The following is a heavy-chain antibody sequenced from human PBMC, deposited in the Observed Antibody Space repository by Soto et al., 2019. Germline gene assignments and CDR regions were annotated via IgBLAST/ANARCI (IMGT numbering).Heavy chain of an antibody. D-gene: IGHD3-9*01. CDR3: ARDTTHYDSVSGQDI. V-gene: IGHV3-7*03. CDR1: GFSFSLYW. Sequence: GGSLRLSCEGSGFSFSLYWMSWVRQAPGKGLEWVANIKRDGSEQYYADSVKGRFTISRDNAKNSLFLEINSLKAEDTAVYYCARDTTHYDSVSGQDIWGPGTLVTVSS. CDR2: IKRDGSEQ. J-gene: IGHJ4*02.